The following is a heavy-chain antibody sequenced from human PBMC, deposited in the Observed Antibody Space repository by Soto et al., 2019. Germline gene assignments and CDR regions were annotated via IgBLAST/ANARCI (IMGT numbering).Heavy chain of an antibody. CDR1: GYTFTSYA. Sequence: ASVKVSCKASGYTFTSYAVHWVRQAPGQRLEWMGWINAGNGNTKYSQKFQGRVTITRDTSASTAYMELSSLRSEDTAVYYCARSIVVVTALDYWGQGTLVTVSS. CDR2: INAGNGNT. V-gene: IGHV1-3*01. D-gene: IGHD2-21*02. CDR3: ARSIVVVTALDY. J-gene: IGHJ4*02.